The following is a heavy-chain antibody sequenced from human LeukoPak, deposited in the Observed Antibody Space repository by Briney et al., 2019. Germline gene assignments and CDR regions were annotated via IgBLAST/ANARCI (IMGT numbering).Heavy chain of an antibody. D-gene: IGHD3-22*01. V-gene: IGHV4-61*02. CDR3: ARDLYYYDSSGYYLWGFDI. Sequence: SQTLSLTCTVSGGSISSGSYYWSWIRQPAGKGLEWIGRTYTSGSTNYNPSLKSRVTISVDTSKNQFSLKLSSVTAADTAVYYCARDLYYYDSSGYYLWGFDIWGQGTMVTVSS. CDR2: TYTSGST. J-gene: IGHJ3*02. CDR1: GGSISSGSYY.